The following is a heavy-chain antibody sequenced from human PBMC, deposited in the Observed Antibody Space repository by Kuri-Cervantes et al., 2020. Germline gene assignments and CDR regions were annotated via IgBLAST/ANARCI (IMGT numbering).Heavy chain of an antibody. J-gene: IGHJ4*02. CDR1: GFSLSNARMG. CDR3: ALAPLWYGDYYFDY. Sequence: SGPTLVKPTETLTLTCTVSGFSLSNARMGVSWIRQPPGKALEWLAHIFSNDEKSYSTSLKSRLTISKDTSKSQVVLTMTNVDPVDTATYYCALAPLWYGDYYFDYWGQGTLVTVSS. CDR2: IFSNDEK. V-gene: IGHV2-26*01. D-gene: IGHD4-17*01.